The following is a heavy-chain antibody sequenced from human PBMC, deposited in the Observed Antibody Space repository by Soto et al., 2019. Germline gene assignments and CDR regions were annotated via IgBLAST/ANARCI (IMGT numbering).Heavy chain of an antibody. CDR2: ISYDGSNK. CDR3: AKDLIFGVVIGGMDV. V-gene: IGHV3-30*18. D-gene: IGHD3-3*01. Sequence: GGSLRLSCAASGFTFSSYCRHWVRQAPGKGLEWVAVISYDGSNKYYADSVKGRFTISRDNSKNTLYLQMNSLRAEDTAVYYCAKDLIFGVVIGGMDVWGQGTTVTVSS. CDR1: GFTFSSYC. J-gene: IGHJ6*02.